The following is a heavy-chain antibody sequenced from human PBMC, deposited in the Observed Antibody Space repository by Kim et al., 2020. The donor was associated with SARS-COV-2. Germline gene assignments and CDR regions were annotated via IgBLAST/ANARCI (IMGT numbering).Heavy chain of an antibody. V-gene: IGHV3-48*02. J-gene: IGHJ6*01. CDR1: GFTFSTNS. Sequence: GGSLRLSCAASGFTFSTNSMSWVRQAPGKGLEWVSCISRSRSTKYYADSVKGRFTISRDNAKNSLYLQMNSLRDEDTAVYYCARDLKYFNGYYYYYYSMDVWGHGTTVTVSS. CDR3: ARDLKYFNGYYYYYYSMDV. D-gene: IGHD2-8*01. CDR2: ISRSRSTK.